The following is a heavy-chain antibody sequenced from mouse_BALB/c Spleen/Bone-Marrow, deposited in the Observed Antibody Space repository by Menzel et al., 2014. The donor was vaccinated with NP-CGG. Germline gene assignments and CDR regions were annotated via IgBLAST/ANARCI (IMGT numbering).Heavy chain of an antibody. Sequence: DVKLVESGGGLVQPGGSLKLSCAASGFDFSRFWMSWVRQAPGKGLEWIGEINPASSTINYTPSLKDTFIISRDNAKNTLYLQRSKVRPEDTARDYCARRNYYGNLFGWGAGTPVTVAS. J-gene: IGHJ1*01. CDR2: INPASSTI. V-gene: IGHV4-1*02. D-gene: IGHD1-1*01. CDR3: ARRNYYGNLFG. CDR1: GFDFSRFW.